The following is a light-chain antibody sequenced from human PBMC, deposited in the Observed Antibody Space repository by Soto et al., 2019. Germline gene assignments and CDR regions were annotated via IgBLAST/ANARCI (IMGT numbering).Light chain of an antibody. CDR1: QGITNW. CDR3: QQYNSLYT. V-gene: IGKV1D-16*01. Sequence: DIQMTLSTYSLSASLGDRFTITFRASQGITNWLAWYQQKPGKAPKLLIYAASNLQSGVPSRFSGSGSGTEFTLTISSLQPDDFATYYCQQYNSLYTFGHVTLLEIK. J-gene: IGKJ5*01. CDR2: AAS.